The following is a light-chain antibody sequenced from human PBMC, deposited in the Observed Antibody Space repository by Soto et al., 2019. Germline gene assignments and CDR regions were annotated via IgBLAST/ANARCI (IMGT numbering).Light chain of an antibody. J-gene: IGKJ1*01. V-gene: IGKV1-13*02. CDR3: QQVNSYPQTWT. Sequence: AIPLTQSPSSLSASVGDRVTITCRASQGISSALAWYQQKPGKAPKLLIYDASSLESGVPSRFSGSGSGTDFTLTIRSLQAEDFATYYRQQVNSYPQTWTFGQGTKVEIK. CDR2: DAS. CDR1: QGISSA.